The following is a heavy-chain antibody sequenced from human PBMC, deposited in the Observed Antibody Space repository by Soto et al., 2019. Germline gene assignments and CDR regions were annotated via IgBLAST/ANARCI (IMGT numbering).Heavy chain of an antibody. J-gene: IGHJ6*02. CDR3: ARGVDNGVDV. CDR1: GYTFTSYD. Sequence: QVQPVQSGAEVTKPGASVKVSCKASGYTFTSYDINWVRQATGQGLEWMGWMSPNSGATGYAQKFQGRVTMTRDTSISTVYMELSNLRSEDTAIYYCARGVDNGVDVWGQGSTVTVSS. CDR2: MSPNSGAT. D-gene: IGHD2-8*01. V-gene: IGHV1-8*01.